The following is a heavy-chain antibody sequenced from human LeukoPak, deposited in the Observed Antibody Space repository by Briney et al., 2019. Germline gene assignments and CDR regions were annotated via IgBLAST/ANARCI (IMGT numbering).Heavy chain of an antibody. D-gene: IGHD6-6*01. V-gene: IGHV3-30*04. Sequence: GGSLRLSCAASGFTFSSYAMHWVRQAPGKGLEWVAVISYDGSNKYYADSVKGRFTISRDNSKNTLYLQMNSLRAEDTAVYYCARGVYSSSSAIDYWGQGTLVTVSS. J-gene: IGHJ4*02. CDR3: ARGVYSSSSAIDY. CDR2: ISYDGSNK. CDR1: GFTFSSYA.